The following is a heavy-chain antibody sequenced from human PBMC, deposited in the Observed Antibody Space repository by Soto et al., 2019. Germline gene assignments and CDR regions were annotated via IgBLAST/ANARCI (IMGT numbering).Heavy chain of an antibody. CDR2: ISSSSSTI. D-gene: IGHD3-22*01. V-gene: IGHV3-48*02. J-gene: IGHJ6*02. CDR3: ARLTRYYYDSSGYSYYYYYGMDV. CDR1: GFTFSSYS. Sequence: HPGGALRLSCSDSGFTFSSYSMNWVRQAPGKGLEWVSYISSSSSTIYYADSVKGRFTISRDNAKNSLYLQMNSLRDEDTAVYYCARLTRYYYDSSGYSYYYYYGMDVWGQGTTVTVSS.